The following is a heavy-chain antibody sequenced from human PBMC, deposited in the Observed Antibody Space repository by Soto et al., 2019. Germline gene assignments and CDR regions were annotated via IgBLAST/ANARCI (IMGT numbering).Heavy chain of an antibody. CDR2: IWYDGSNK. V-gene: IGHV3-33*01. CDR3: ARDSGHVDY. Sequence: QVQLVESGGGVVQPGRSLRLSCAASGFTFSSYGMHWVRQAPGKGLEWVAVIWYDGSNKYYAESVKGRFTISRDNSNNTLYLQMNSLRAEDTAVYYCARDSGHVDYWGQGTLVTVSS. CDR1: GFTFSSYG. J-gene: IGHJ4*02.